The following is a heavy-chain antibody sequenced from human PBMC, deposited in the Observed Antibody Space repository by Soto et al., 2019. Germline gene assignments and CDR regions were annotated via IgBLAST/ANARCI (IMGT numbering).Heavy chain of an antibody. V-gene: IGHV1-69*13. CDR1: GGSFSSYA. D-gene: IGHD6-19*01. CDR3: ARSSIEGLYSSGWPFDY. Sequence: SVKVSCKASGGSFSSYAISWVRQAPGQGLEWMGGIIPIFGTSNYAQNFQGRVTITADESTRTAYMELSSLRTEDTAVYYCARSSIEGLYSSGWPFDYWGQGTLVTVSS. J-gene: IGHJ4*02. CDR2: IIPIFGTS.